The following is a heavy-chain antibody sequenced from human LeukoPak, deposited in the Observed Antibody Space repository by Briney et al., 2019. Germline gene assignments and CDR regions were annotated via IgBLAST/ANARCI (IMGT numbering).Heavy chain of an antibody. CDR2: TYYRSKWYN. V-gene: IGHV6-1*01. CDR3: ARRRMITFGGVTPSEDV. J-gene: IGHJ6*04. Sequence: SQTLSLTCTISGDSVSSNGAAWNWIRQSPSRGLEWLGRTYYRSKWYNDYAVSVKSRITINPDTSKNQFSLQLNSVTPEDTAVYYCARRRMITFGGVTPSEDVWGKGTTVTISS. CDR1: GDSVSSNGAA. D-gene: IGHD3-16*01.